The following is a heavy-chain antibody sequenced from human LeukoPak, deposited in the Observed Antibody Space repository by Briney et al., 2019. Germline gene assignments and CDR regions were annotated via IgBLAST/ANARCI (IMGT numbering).Heavy chain of an antibody. CDR2: ISSSSSTI. Sequence: SGGSLRPSCAASGFTFSSYSMNWVRQAPGKGLEWVSYISSSSSTIYYADSVKGRFTISRDNAKNSLYLQMNSLRAEDTAVYYCARVIDSSSSGEDYWGQGTLVTVSS. D-gene: IGHD6-6*01. J-gene: IGHJ4*02. CDR3: ARVIDSSSSGEDY. V-gene: IGHV3-48*01. CDR1: GFTFSSYS.